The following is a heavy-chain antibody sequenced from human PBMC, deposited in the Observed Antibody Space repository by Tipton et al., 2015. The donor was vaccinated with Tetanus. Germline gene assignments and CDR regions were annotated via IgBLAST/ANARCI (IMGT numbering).Heavy chain of an antibody. CDR3: ARGGAGDIVVVPAGFRYYYYGMDV. CDR2: IKQDGSEK. J-gene: IGHJ6*02. Sequence: SLRLSCAASGFTFSSYWMSWVRQAPGKGLEWVANIKQDGSEKYYVDSVKGRFTISRDNAKNSLYLQMNSLRAEDTAVYYCARGGAGDIVVVPAGFRYYYYGMDVWGQGTTVTVSS. CDR1: GFTFSSYW. V-gene: IGHV3-7*01. D-gene: IGHD2-2*01.